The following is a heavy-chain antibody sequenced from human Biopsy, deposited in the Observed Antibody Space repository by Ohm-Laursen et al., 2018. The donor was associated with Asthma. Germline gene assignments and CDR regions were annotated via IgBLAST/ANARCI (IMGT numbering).Heavy chain of an antibody. CDR1: GFTFRSYA. CDR2: IWYDGGNK. V-gene: IGHV3-33*08. CDR3: ARDIVATMIGYYYYGMDV. J-gene: IGHJ6*02. D-gene: IGHD5-12*01. Sequence: SLRLSCAASGFTFRSYAMHWVRQAPGKGLEWVAVIWYDGGNKYYADSVKGQFIISRDNSKNALYLQMNSLRAEDTAVYYCARDIVATMIGYYYYGMDVWGQGTTVTVSS.